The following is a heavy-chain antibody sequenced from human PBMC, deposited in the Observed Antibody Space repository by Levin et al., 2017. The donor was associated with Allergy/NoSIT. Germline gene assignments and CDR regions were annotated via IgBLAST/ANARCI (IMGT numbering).Heavy chain of an antibody. Sequence: GESLKISCAASGFIFSSFGVHWVRQAPGKGLEWVAVISYDGSTKYYADSVKGRFTISRDNSKNTLYLQMNSLRAEDTAVYYCAKDLAFGTSSWSFDYWGQGTLVTVSS. V-gene: IGHV3-30*18. CDR2: ISYDGSTK. D-gene: IGHD6-13*01. CDR3: AKDLAFGTSSWSFDY. CDR1: GFIFSSFG. J-gene: IGHJ4*02.